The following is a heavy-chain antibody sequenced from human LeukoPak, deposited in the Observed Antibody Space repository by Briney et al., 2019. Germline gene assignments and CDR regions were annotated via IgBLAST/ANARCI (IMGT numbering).Heavy chain of an antibody. V-gene: IGHV3-33*01. CDR1: GFTFSSYG. Sequence: GGSLRLSCAASGFTFSSYGMHWVRQAPGKGLEWVAVIWYDGSNKYYADSVKGRFTISRDNSKNTLYLQMNSLRAEDTAVYYCARDAGRYFDWLGYWGQGPLVTVSS. CDR3: ARDAGRYFDWLGY. D-gene: IGHD3-9*01. J-gene: IGHJ4*02. CDR2: IWYDGSNK.